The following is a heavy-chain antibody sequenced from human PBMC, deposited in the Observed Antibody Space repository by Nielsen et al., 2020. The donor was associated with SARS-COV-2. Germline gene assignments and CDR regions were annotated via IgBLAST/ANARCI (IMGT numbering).Heavy chain of an antibody. CDR1: GDSINTDDNY. CDR2: ILYNGTT. J-gene: IGHJ4*02. V-gene: IGHV4-31*01. Sequence: SETLSLTCSVFGDSINTDDNYWSWIRQFPGKGLEWIGYILYNGTTYYSWPLKSLLTISLDTSKNQFSLKLASVTVADTAVYYCARGARNWGQGALVTVAS. CDR3: ARGARN.